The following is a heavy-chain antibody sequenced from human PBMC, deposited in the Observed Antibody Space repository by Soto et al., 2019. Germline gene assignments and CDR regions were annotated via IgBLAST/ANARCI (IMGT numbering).Heavy chain of an antibody. CDR3: ARETAVVGATAYYYYYGMDV. V-gene: IGHV4-31*03. CDR1: GGSISIGGYY. CDR2: IYYSGST. J-gene: IGHJ6*02. D-gene: IGHD1-26*01. Sequence: SETLSLTCTVSGGSISIGGYYWSCIRQHPGKGLEWIGYIYYSGSTYYNPSLKSRVTISVDTSKNQFSLKLSSVTAADTAVYYCARETAVVGATAYYYYYGMDVWGQGTTVTVS.